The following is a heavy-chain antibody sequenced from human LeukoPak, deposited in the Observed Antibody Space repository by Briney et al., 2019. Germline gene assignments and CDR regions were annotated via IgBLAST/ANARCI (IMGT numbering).Heavy chain of an antibody. Sequence: GASVKVSCKASGYTFTGYYMHWVRQAPGQGLEWMGWINPNSGGTNYAQKFQGRVTMTRDTSISTAYMELSRVRSDDTAVYYCARVGDSSGYYYPFDYWGQGTLVTVSS. CDR2: INPNSGGT. CDR1: GYTFTGYY. V-gene: IGHV1-2*02. CDR3: ARVGDSSGYYYPFDY. D-gene: IGHD3-22*01. J-gene: IGHJ4*02.